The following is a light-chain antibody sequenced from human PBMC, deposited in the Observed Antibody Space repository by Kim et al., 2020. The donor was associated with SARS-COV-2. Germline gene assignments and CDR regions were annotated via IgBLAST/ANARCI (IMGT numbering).Light chain of an antibody. Sequence: VSPRQTASITCSGDKLGDRYACWYQQRPGQSPVLVIYEDDKRPSGIPGRFSGSNSGNTATLTISGTQAMDEADYYCQAWDTATHVVFGGGTQLTVL. V-gene: IGLV3-1*01. CDR3: QAWDTATHVV. CDR2: EDD. CDR1: KLGDRY. J-gene: IGLJ2*01.